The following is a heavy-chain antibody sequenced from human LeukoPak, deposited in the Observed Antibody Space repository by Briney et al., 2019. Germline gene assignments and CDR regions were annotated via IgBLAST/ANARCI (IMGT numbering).Heavy chain of an antibody. V-gene: IGHV3-23*01. CDR2: ISGSGGST. CDR1: GFTFSSYG. CDR3: ALAAVASSFDY. Sequence: GGSLRLSCAASGFTFSSYGMSWVRQAPGKGLEWASAISGSGGSTYYADSVKGRFTISRDNSKNTLYLQMNSLRVEDTAVYYCALAAVASSFDYWGQGTLLTVSS. J-gene: IGHJ4*02. D-gene: IGHD6-19*01.